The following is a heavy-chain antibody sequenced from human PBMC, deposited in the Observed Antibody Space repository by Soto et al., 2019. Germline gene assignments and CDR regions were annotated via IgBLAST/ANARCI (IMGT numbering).Heavy chain of an antibody. J-gene: IGHJ6*02. V-gene: IGHV1-69*13. CDR1: GGTFSSYA. CDR2: IIPIFGTA. Sequence: SVKVSCKASGGTFSSYAISWVRQAPGQGLEWMGGIIPIFGTANYAQKFQGRVTITADESTSTAYMELSSLRSEDTAVYYCARDTLDYGGNPSYYYGMDVWGQGTTVTVSS. D-gene: IGHD4-17*01. CDR3: ARDTLDYGGNPSYYYGMDV.